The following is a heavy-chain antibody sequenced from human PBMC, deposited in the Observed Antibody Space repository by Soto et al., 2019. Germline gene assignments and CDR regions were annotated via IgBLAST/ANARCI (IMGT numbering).Heavy chain of an antibody. J-gene: IGHJ4*03. Sequence: RDCNGAFDLTFGDLGRHRISQNTGKGLEWVGRIKSKTHGGTTDFAAPVKGRFAISRDDSKNMVYLQMNSLKTEDTGIYYCNTDSYSTMIVVRFDNWGHGTLVTVSS. CDR1: DLTFGDLG. CDR3: NTDSYSTMIVVRFDN. V-gene: IGHV3-15*07. D-gene: IGHD3-22*01. CDR2: IKSKTHGGTT.